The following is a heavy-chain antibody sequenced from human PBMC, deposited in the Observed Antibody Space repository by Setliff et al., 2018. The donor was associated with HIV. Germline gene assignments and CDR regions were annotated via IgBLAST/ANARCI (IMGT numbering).Heavy chain of an antibody. J-gene: IGHJ4*02. Sequence: GGSLRLSCAASGFTFSSYWINWVRQAPGKGLEWVANIKQDGSEKYYMDSVKGRFTISRDNAKNSLYLQMNSLRAEDTAVYYCAKVDTAMVVHYYDSSGYLRPFDSWGQGTLVTVSS. CDR3: AKVDTAMVVHYYDSSGYLRPFDS. CDR1: GFTFSSYW. D-gene: IGHD3-22*01. CDR2: IKQDGSEK. V-gene: IGHV3-7*03.